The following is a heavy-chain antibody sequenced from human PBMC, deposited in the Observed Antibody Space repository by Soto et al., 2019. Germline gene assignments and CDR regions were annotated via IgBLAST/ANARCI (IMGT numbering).Heavy chain of an antibody. D-gene: IGHD3-10*01. CDR2: IWYDGSNK. CDR3: ARVRFGEFGSVFDY. Sequence: QVQLVESGGGVVQPGRSLRLSCAASGFTFSSYGMHWVRQAPGKGLEWVAVIWYDGSNKYYADSVKGRFTISRDNSKNTLYLQMNSLRAEDTAVYYCARVRFGEFGSVFDYWGQGTLDTVTS. V-gene: IGHV3-33*01. CDR1: GFTFSSYG. J-gene: IGHJ4*02.